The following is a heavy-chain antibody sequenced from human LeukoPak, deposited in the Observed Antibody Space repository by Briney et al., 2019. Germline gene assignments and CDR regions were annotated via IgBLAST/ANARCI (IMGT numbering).Heavy chain of an antibody. J-gene: IGHJ4*02. Sequence: GGSLRLSCRASGFIFSDYVMHWVRQAPGKGLEWVALSLYDETKEYYAESVKGRFTVSRDRSRNTLYLQMHSLRAEDTAVYFCAKSRSGSANWALQIFDNWGQGTLVTVSS. D-gene: IGHD1-1*01. CDR1: GFIFSDYV. CDR3: AKSRSGSANWALQIFDN. V-gene: IGHV3-30*18. CDR2: SLYDETKE.